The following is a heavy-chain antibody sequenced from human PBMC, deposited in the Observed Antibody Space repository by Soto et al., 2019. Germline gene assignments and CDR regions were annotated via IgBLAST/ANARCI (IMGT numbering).Heavy chain of an antibody. Sequence: PGGSLRLSCAAYGFTFSGSAMHWVRQASGKGLEWVGRIRSKANSYATAYAASVKGRFTISRDDSKNTAYLQMNSLKTEDTAVYYCTRRIDYGGNSEEYYYYGMDVWGQGTTVTVSS. CDR3: TRRIDYGGNSEEYYYYGMDV. V-gene: IGHV3-73*01. CDR2: IRSKANSYAT. D-gene: IGHD4-17*01. J-gene: IGHJ6*02. CDR1: GFTFSGSA.